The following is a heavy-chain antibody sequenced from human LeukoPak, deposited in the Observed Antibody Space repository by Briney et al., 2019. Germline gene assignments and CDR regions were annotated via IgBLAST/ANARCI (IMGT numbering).Heavy chain of an antibody. D-gene: IGHD5-24*01. CDR2: INPNSGGT. V-gene: IGHV1-2*02. CDR1: GYTFTGYY. J-gene: IGHJ4*02. Sequence: ASVKVSCKASGYTFTGYYMHWVRQAPGQGLEWMGWINPNSGGTNYAQKFQGRVTMTRDTSISTAYTELSRLRSDDTAVYYCARGKARDGYNYDYWGQGTLVTVSS. CDR3: ARGKARDGYNYDY.